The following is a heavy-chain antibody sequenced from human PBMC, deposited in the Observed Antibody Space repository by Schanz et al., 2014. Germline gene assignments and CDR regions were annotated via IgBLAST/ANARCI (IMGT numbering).Heavy chain of an antibody. CDR3: ARGRTFDY. Sequence: QVQPIQSGAEVKKPGASVKVSCTASGYTFTSYDINWVRQAPGQGLEWLGWMNPNSGNPGFAQKFRGRVTMTRNTSMSTAYIELHILTSEDTAVYYCARGRTFDYWGQGTLVTVSS. CDR2: MNPNSGNP. CDR1: GYTFTSYD. J-gene: IGHJ4*02. V-gene: IGHV1-8*01.